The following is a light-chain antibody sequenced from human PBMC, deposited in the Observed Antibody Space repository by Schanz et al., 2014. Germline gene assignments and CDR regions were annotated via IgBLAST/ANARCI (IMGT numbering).Light chain of an antibody. Sequence: EIVLTQSPATLSLSPGERATLSCRASQSVSGYLAWYQAKPGQAPRLLIYDASIRATGIPARFSGSGSGTDFTLTITSLEPEDFAVYYCQQYGSSPRITFGQGTRLEIK. J-gene: IGKJ5*01. CDR2: DAS. CDR1: QSVSGY. V-gene: IGKV3-11*01. CDR3: QQYGSSPRIT.